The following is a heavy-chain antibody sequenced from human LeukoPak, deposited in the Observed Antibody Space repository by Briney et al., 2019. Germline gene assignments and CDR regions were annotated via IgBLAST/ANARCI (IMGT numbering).Heavy chain of an antibody. J-gene: IGHJ3*02. CDR2: ISSSSSYI. CDR1: GFTFSSYS. V-gene: IGHV3-21*01. Sequence: GGSLRLSCAASGFTFSSYSMNWVRQAPGKGLEWVSSISSSSSYIYYADSVKGRFTISRDNAKNSLYLQMNSLRAEDTAVYYCARDLRHDAFDIWGQGTMVTVSS. CDR3: ARDLRHDAFDI. D-gene: IGHD6-25*01.